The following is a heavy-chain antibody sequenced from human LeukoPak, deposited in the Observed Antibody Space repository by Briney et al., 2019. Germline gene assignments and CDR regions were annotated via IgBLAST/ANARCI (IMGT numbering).Heavy chain of an antibody. CDR2: INSDGSST. CDR3: ARGGAPTKSLAYCGDDCYSDAFDI. V-gene: IGHV3-74*01. Sequence: PGGSLRLSCAASGFTFSSYWMHWVRQAPGKGLVWVSRINSDGSSTSYADSVKGRFTISRDNAKNTLYLQMNSLRAEDTAVYYCARGGAPTKSLAYCGDDCYSDAFDIWGQGTMVTVSS. CDR1: GFTFSSYW. J-gene: IGHJ3*02. D-gene: IGHD2-21*02.